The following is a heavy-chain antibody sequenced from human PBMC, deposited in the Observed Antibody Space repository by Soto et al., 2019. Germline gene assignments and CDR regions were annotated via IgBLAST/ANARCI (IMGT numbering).Heavy chain of an antibody. D-gene: IGHD3-22*01. J-gene: IGHJ1*01. Sequence: QVQLQESGPGLVKPSQTLSLTCTVSGGSISSGDYYWSWIRQPPGKGLEWIGYIYYSGSTYYNPSHKSRVTTAVDTSKNQFSLKLSSVTAADTAVYYCAREDDISGYGYFQHWGQGTLVTVSS. CDR3: AREDDISGYGYFQH. CDR2: IYYSGST. CDR1: GGSISSGDYY. V-gene: IGHV4-30-4*01.